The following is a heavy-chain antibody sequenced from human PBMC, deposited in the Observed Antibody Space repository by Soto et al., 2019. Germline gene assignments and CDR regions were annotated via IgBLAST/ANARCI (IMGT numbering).Heavy chain of an antibody. J-gene: IGHJ4*02. CDR2: FYYSGST. V-gene: IGHV4-61*01. Sequence: PSETLSLTCXVSGGSVSGGSYFWSWVRQPPGKGLEWIGYFYYSGSTKYNPSLKSRVTILEDTSKNQFSLKLNSVTAADTAVYYCAREGRMGTFDYWGQGALVTVSS. CDR3: AREGRMGTFDY. CDR1: GGSVSGGSYF. D-gene: IGHD1-1*01.